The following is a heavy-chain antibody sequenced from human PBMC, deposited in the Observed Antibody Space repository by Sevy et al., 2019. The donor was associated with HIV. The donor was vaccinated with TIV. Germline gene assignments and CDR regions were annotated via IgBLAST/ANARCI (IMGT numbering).Heavy chain of an antibody. J-gene: IGHJ3*02. Sequence: GGSLRLSCAASGFTFSSYSMNWVRQAPGKGLEWVSSISSSSSYIYYADSVKGRFTISRDNAKNSLYLQMNSLRAEDMAVYYCARDPSGSYDNDAFDIWGQGTMVTVSS. CDR1: GFTFSSYS. CDR3: ARDPSGSYDNDAFDI. D-gene: IGHD1-26*01. CDR2: ISSSSSYI. V-gene: IGHV3-21*01.